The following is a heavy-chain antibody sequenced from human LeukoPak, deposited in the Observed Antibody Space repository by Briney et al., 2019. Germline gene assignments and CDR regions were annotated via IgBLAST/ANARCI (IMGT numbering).Heavy chain of an antibody. CDR2: ISQNGDS. Sequence: PSETLSLTCGVSGGSLSFYYWSWIRQSPGKGLEWVAEISQNGDSNYNISLKSRVTISLAKSKNQVSLKLNSMTAADTAVYYCARALGAFDIWGQGTMVTVSS. CDR1: GGSLSFYY. CDR3: ARALGAFDI. V-gene: IGHV4-34*01. J-gene: IGHJ3*02.